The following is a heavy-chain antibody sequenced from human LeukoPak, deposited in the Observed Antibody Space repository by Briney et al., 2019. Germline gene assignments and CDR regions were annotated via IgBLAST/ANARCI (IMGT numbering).Heavy chain of an antibody. J-gene: IGHJ4*02. CDR1: GFTFSDYY. V-gene: IGHV3-53*01. Sequence: GGSLRLSCAASGFTFSDYYMSWIRQAPGKGLEWVSVIYSGGTTYYADSVKGRFTVSRDNSKNTVYLQMNSLRADDTAVYYCARDDFDYWGQGTLVTVSS. CDR2: IYSGGTT. CDR3: ARDDFDY.